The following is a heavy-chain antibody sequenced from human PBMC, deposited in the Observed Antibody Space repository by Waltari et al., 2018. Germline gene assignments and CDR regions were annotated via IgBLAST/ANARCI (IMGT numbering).Heavy chain of an antibody. CDR3: ARRRTTVTTYYFDY. CDR1: GGHLSSSGYY. V-gene: IGHV4-39*01. CDR2: IDYSGST. J-gene: IGHJ4*02. Sequence: QLQLQESGPGLVKPSETLSLTCTVSGGHLSSSGYYWGWIRQPPGKGLEWIGSIDYSGSTYYNPSLQSRVTISVDTSKNQFSLKLSSVTAADTAVFFCARRRTTVTTYYFDYWGQGTLVTVSS. D-gene: IGHD4-17*01.